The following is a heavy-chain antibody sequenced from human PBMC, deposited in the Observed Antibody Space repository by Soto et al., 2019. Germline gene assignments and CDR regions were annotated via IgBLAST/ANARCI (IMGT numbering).Heavy chain of an antibody. J-gene: IGHJ4*02. CDR1: GYTFTSYG. V-gene: IGHV1-18*04. CDR3: AARYCSSTRCYSAFDY. D-gene: IGHD2-2*02. CDR2: ISAYNGNT. Sequence: ASVKVSCKASGYTFTSYGISWVRQAPGQGLEWMGWISAYNGNTNYAQKLQGRVTMTTDTSTSTAYMELRSLRSDDTAVYYCAARYCSSTRCYSAFDYWGQGTLVTV.